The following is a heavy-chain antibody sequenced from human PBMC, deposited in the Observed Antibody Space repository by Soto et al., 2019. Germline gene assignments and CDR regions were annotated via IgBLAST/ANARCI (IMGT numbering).Heavy chain of an antibody. CDR1: GGSISSSNW. J-gene: IGHJ6*02. CDR3: ARGPWLSAAIPSDYYGMDV. V-gene: IGHV4-4*02. Sequence: QVQLQESGPGLVKPSETLSLTCAVSGGSISSSNWWSWVRQPPGKGLEWIGEIYHGGSTNYNPSLKSRVTISLDKSENQMSLKLRSVTAADTAVYYCARGPWLSAAIPSDYYGMDVWGQGTTVTVSS. D-gene: IGHD2-2*01. CDR2: IYHGGST.